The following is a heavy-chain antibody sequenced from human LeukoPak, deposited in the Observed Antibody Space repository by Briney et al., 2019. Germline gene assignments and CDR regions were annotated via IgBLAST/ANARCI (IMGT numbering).Heavy chain of an antibody. CDR2: ISPNNGAT. CDR1: GYTFTDYY. J-gene: IGHJ4*02. V-gene: IGHV1-2*02. D-gene: IGHD6-6*01. CDR3: ARGRMDIAARRVYDY. Sequence: ASVKVSCKASGYTFTDYYMHWVRQAPGQALEWLGWISPNNGATKYAQNFQGRVTMTRDTSIFTAYMELSSLTSDDTAVYYCARGRMDIAARRVYDYWGQGTLVSVSS.